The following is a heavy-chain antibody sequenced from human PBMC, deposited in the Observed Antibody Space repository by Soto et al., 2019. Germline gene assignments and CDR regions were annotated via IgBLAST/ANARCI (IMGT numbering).Heavy chain of an antibody. D-gene: IGHD3-22*01. CDR2: IYYSGST. CDR3: ARQIGLVNYYDSSGYYFDY. CDR1: GGSISSYY. V-gene: IGHV4-59*08. Sequence: SETLSLTCTVSGGSISSYYWSWIRQPPGKGLEWIGYIYYSGSTNYNPSLKSRVTISVDTSKNQFSLKLNSMTAADTAVYYCARQIGLVNYYDSSGYYFDYWGQGTLVTVSS. J-gene: IGHJ4*02.